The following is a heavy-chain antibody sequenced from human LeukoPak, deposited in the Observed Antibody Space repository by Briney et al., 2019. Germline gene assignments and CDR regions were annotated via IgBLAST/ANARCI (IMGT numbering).Heavy chain of an antibody. Sequence: SETLSLTCTVSGGSISSYYWSWIRQPPGKGLEWIGYIYYSGSTNYNPSLKSRVTISVDTSKNQFSLKLSSVTAAGTAVYYCARLSVVAAGSFDYWGQGTLVTVSS. J-gene: IGHJ4*02. CDR1: GGSISSYY. CDR3: ARLSVVAAGSFDY. CDR2: IYYSGST. V-gene: IGHV4-59*08. D-gene: IGHD2-15*01.